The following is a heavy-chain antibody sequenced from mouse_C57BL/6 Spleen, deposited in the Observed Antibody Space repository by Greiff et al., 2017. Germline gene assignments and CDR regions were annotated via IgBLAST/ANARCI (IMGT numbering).Heavy chain of an antibody. CDR2: INPGSGGT. Sequence: VQLQQSGAELVRPGTSVKVSCKASGYAFTNYLIEWVKQRPGQGLEWIGVINPGSGGTNYNEKFKGKATLTADKSSSTAYMQLSSLTSEDSAVYCCARLNDYDGYAMDYWGQGTSVTVSS. CDR1: GYAFTNYL. J-gene: IGHJ4*01. V-gene: IGHV1-54*01. D-gene: IGHD2-4*01. CDR3: ARLNDYDGYAMDY.